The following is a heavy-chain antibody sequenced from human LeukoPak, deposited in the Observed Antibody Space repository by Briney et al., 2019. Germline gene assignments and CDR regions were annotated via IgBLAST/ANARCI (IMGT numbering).Heavy chain of an antibody. CDR3: ARLVTSSSWSRAYFDY. D-gene: IGHD6-13*01. J-gene: IGHJ4*02. CDR2: ISYSGST. Sequence: SETLSLTCSVSGGSISSYYWSWIRQPPGKGPEWIGYISYSGSTNYNPSLKSRVTISVDTSKNQFSLKLSSVTAADTAVYYCARLVTSSSWSRAYFDYWGQGTLVTVSS. V-gene: IGHV4-59*08. CDR1: GGSISSYY.